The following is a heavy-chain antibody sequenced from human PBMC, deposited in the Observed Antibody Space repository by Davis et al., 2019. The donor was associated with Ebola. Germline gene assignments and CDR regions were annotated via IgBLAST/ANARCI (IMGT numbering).Heavy chain of an antibody. D-gene: IGHD3-10*01. V-gene: IGHV3-53*01. Sequence: PGGSLRLSCAASGFTVSSNYMSWVRQAPGKGLEWVSTYGTSADTYYADSVKGRFTISRDNAKNSLYLQMNSLGDEDTAVYYCVREWFGETDWGQGTLVTVSS. CDR1: GFTVSSNY. J-gene: IGHJ4*02. CDR3: VREWFGETD. CDR2: YGTSADT.